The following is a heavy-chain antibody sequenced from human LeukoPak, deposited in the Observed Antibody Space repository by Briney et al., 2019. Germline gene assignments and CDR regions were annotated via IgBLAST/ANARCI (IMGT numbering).Heavy chain of an antibody. D-gene: IGHD1-1*01. CDR3: ARDHNYAFDN. J-gene: IGHJ4*02. CDR1: GFPFSDYS. Sequence: GGSLRLSCTASGFPFSDYSMNWVRQAPGKGLEWISYIGISSGNTKYADSVKGRFTISADNTKNSLYLQMNSLRVEDTAVYYCARDHNYAFDNWGQATLVSVSS. CDR2: IGISSGNT. V-gene: IGHV3-48*04.